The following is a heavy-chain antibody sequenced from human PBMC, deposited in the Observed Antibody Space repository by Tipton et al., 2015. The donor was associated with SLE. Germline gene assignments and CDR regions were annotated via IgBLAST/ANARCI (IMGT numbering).Heavy chain of an antibody. J-gene: IGHJ4*02. D-gene: IGHD2-21*02. CDR3: ARLGVVVTAIDY. CDR1: GGSFSGYH. Sequence: LRLSCAVYGGSFSGYHWTWIRQPPGQGLGWIGEIADTGSPNYNPSLKSRVTISVDTSKNQFSLKLSSVTAADTAVYYCARLGVVVTAIDYWGQGTLVTVSS. CDR2: IADTGSP. V-gene: IGHV4-34*01.